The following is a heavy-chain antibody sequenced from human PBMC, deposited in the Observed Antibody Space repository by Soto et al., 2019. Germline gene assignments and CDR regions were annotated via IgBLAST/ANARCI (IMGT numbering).Heavy chain of an antibody. CDR2: INPNSGGT. J-gene: IGHJ6*02. V-gene: IGHV1-2*04. CDR1: GYTFTGYY. CDR3: ARGDIVVVVAATQKTYYYDGMDV. D-gene: IGHD2-15*01. Sequence: QVQLVQSGAEVKKPGASVKVSCKASGYTFTGYYMHWVRQAPGQGLEWMGWINPNSGGTNYAQKFEGWGTMTRDTSISTAYMELSRLRSDDTAVYYCARGDIVVVVAATQKTYYYDGMDVWGQGTTVTVSS.